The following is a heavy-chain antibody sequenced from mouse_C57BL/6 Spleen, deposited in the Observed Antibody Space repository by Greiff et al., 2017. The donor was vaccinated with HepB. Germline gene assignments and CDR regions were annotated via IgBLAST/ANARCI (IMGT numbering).Heavy chain of an antibody. D-gene: IGHD2-1*01. CDR2: IDPETGGT. V-gene: IGHV1-15*01. Sequence: VQLVESGAELVRPGASVTLSCKASGYTFTDYEMHWVKQTPVHGLEWIGAIDPETGGTAYNQKFKGKAILTADKSSSTAYMELRSLTSEDSAVYYCTRDGLYYGNYVFDYWGQGTTLTVSS. CDR3: TRDGLYYGNYVFDY. J-gene: IGHJ2*01. CDR1: GYTFTDYE.